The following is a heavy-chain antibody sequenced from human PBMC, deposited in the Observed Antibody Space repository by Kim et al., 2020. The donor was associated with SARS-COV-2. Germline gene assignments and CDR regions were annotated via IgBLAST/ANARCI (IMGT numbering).Heavy chain of an antibody. D-gene: IGHD6-13*01. CDR3: AKDPTGYSSSWSGY. Sequence: GGSLRLSCAASGFTFDDYAMHWVRQAPGKGLEWVCLISGDGGSTYYADSVKGRFTISRDNSKNSLYLQMNSLRTEDTALYYCAKDPTGYSSSWSGYWGQGTLVTVSS. CDR1: GFTFDDYA. V-gene: IGHV3-43*02. CDR2: ISGDGGST. J-gene: IGHJ4*02.